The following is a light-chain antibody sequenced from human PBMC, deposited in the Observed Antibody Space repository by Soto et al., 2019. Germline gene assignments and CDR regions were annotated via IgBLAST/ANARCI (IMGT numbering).Light chain of an antibody. V-gene: IGKV3-11*01. Sequence: EIVLTQSPATLSLSPGERATLSCRASQSISRYLAWYQQKPGQAPRLLIYDASNRATGIPVSFSGSGSGTDFTLTISSLVPEDFAVYYCQQRSNWITFGQGTRLEIK. CDR1: QSISRY. CDR3: QQRSNWIT. CDR2: DAS. J-gene: IGKJ5*01.